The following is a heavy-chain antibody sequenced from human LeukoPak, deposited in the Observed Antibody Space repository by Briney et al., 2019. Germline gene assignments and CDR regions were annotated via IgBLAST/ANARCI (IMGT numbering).Heavy chain of an antibody. CDR2: IYPGDSDT. D-gene: IGHD2-15*01. V-gene: IGHV5-51*01. CDR1: GYTFRSYR. CDR3: ARHTGYCNGGSCYGDF. Sequence: GESLKISCKGSGYTFRSYRIAWVRQVPGKGLEWMGIIYPGDSDTRYSPSFQGQVTISADKSIRTAYLQWSSLKASDTAMYYCARHTGYCNGGSCYGDFWGQGTLVTVSS. J-gene: IGHJ4*02.